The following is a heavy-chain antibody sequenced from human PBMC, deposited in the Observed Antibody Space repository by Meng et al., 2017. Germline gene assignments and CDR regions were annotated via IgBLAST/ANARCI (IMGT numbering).Heavy chain of an antibody. V-gene: IGHV3-53*02. Sequence: GERAGTGGGLIQPGGALRPSCTASGFSVTTSYMSWVRQAPGKGLEWVSVIYSGGSTYYADSVKGRFSISRDNSKNTLYLQMNSLRAEDTAVYFRARDSSSGWYHNYWGQGTLVTVSS. J-gene: IGHJ4*02. D-gene: IGHD6-19*01. CDR2: IYSGGST. CDR3: ARDSSSGWYHNY. CDR1: GFSVTTSY.